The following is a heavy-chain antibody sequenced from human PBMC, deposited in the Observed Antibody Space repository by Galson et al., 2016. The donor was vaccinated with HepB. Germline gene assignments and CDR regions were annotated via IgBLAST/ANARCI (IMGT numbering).Heavy chain of an antibody. CDR2: ISGSATST. CDR1: GFTFSSHA. J-gene: IGHJ4*02. Sequence: SLRLSCAASGFTFSSHAMSWVRQAPGKGLEWVSVISGSATSTYYADSVKGRFTILRADSKNTLFLHMNSLRAEDTDVYYCAARPAVSPIAPYDFWGQGALLTVSS. CDR3: AARPAVSPIAPYDF. V-gene: IGHV3-23*01. D-gene: IGHD2-21*02.